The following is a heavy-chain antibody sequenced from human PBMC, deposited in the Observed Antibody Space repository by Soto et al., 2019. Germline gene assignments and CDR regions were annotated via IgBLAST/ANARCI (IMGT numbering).Heavy chain of an antibody. V-gene: IGHV4-31*03. Sequence: QVQLQESGPGLVKPSQTLTLTCSVSGGSFDTGGFYWSWARQLPGKGLQWIGYIYYTGAAYYNPALKSRVVISLDTSANQFSLSLTSLTAADTAVYYCASGTFNDISFDSWGQGRLVTVSS. CDR1: GGSFDTGGFY. D-gene: IGHD2-21*01. J-gene: IGHJ4*02. CDR3: ASGTFNDISFDS. CDR2: IYYTGAA.